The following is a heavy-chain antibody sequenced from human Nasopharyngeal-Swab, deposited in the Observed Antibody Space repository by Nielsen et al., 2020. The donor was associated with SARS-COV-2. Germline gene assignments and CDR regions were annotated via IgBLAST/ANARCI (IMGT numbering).Heavy chain of an antibody. V-gene: IGHV3-9*01. J-gene: IGHJ4*02. CDR3: AAYGSGSYYTL. Sequence: SLKISCAASGFTFDDYAMHWVRQAPGKGLEWVSGISWNSGSIGYADSVKDRFTISRDNAKNSLYLQMNSLRAEDTALYYCAAYGSGSYYTLWGQGTLVTVSS. D-gene: IGHD3-10*01. CDR1: GFTFDDYA. CDR2: ISWNSGSI.